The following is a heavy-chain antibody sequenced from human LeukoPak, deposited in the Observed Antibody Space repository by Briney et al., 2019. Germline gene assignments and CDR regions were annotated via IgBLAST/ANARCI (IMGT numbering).Heavy chain of an antibody. D-gene: IGHD6-19*01. Sequence: GGSLRLSCAASGFTFSSYWMHWVRQAPGKGLVWVSRINSDGSSTSYADSVMGRFTISRDNAKNTLYLQMNSLRAEDTAVYYCASAEYSSGWYFKSGYYGMDVWGQGTTVTVSS. V-gene: IGHV3-74*01. CDR1: GFTFSSYW. CDR2: INSDGSST. J-gene: IGHJ6*02. CDR3: ASAEYSSGWYFKSGYYGMDV.